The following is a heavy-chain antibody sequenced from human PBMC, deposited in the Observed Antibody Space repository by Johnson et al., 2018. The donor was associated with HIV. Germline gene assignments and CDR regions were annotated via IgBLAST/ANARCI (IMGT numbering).Heavy chain of an antibody. CDR3: ACGYTYGHDAFDI. CDR2: IWYDGSNK. D-gene: IGHD5-18*01. V-gene: IGHV3-33*08. CDR1: GFTFSDYY. J-gene: IGHJ3*02. Sequence: QVQLVESGGDLVKPGGSLRLSCAASGFTFSDYYMSWIRQAPGKGLEWVAAIWYDGSNKYYADSVKGRFTISRDNSKNTLYLQMNSLRAEDTAVYYCACGYTYGHDAFDIWGQGTMVTVSS.